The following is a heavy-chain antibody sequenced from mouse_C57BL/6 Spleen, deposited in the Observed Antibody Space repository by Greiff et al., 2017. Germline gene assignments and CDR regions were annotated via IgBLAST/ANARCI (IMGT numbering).Heavy chain of an antibody. CDR1: GFTFSSYA. CDR2: ISGGGDYI. J-gene: IGHJ1*03. CDR3: TRDRGYFDV. V-gene: IGHV5-9-1*02. Sequence: EVQRVESGGGLVKPGGSLKLSCAASGFTFSSYAMSWVRQTPEKRLELVAYISGGGDYIYYADTVKGRFTISRDNDRNIRYLQMSSLESDDTAREYCTRDRGYFDVWGTGTTVTVSS.